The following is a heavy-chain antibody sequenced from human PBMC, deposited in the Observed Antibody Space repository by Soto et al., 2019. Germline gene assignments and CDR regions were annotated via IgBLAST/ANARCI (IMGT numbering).Heavy chain of an antibody. CDR2: IYYSGST. V-gene: IGHV4-39*01. Sequence: SENPYITCTVSGGSISSSSYYWGWLRQHPGKGLEWIGSIYYSGSTYYNPPLKSRVTISVDTSKNQFSLKLSSVTAADTAVYYCARRLYYDSSGFEGGGMDVWGQGTTVT. J-gene: IGHJ6*02. D-gene: IGHD3-22*01. CDR1: GGSISSSSYY. CDR3: ARRLYYDSSGFEGGGMDV.